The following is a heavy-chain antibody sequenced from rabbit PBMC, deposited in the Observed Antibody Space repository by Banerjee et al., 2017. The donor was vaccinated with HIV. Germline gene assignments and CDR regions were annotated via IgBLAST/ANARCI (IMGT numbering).Heavy chain of an antibody. V-gene: IGHV1S45*01. J-gene: IGHJ4*01. Sequence: QQQLEESGGGLVKPGGTLTLTCKASGFSFSSSYYMCWVRQAPGKGLEWIACIYVGSTGPTYYASWAKGRFTISKASSTTVTLQMTSLTAADTATYFCARSYYGGSTDPILFSLWGQGTLVTVS. D-gene: IGHD4-2*01. CDR3: ARSYYGGSTDPILFSL. CDR1: GFSFSSSYY. CDR2: IYVGSTGPT.